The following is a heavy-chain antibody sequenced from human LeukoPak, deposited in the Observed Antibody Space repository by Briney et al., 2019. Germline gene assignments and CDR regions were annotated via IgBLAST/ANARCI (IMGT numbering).Heavy chain of an antibody. Sequence: SSETLSLTCTVSGGSISSSSYYWGWIRQPPGKGLEWIGRIYYSGSTYYNPSLKSRVTISVDTSKNQFSLKLSTVTAADTAVYYCARQGGSSDAFDIWGQGTMVTVSS. V-gene: IGHV4-39*01. CDR1: GGSISSSSYY. D-gene: IGHD1-26*01. CDR3: ARQGGSSDAFDI. J-gene: IGHJ3*02. CDR2: IYYSGST.